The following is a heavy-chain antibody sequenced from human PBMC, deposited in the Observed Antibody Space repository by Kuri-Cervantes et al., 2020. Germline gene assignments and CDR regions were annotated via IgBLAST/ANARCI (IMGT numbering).Heavy chain of an antibody. D-gene: IGHD5-18*01. CDR3: AKDQGDVDTAMAPGG. CDR1: GFTFSSYG. Sequence: GESLKIFCAASGFTFSSYGMHWVRQAPGKGLEWVSVISGGGSGTNYADSVKGRFTISRDNSKNTLYLQMNSLRAEDTAVYYCAKDQGDVDTAMAPGGWGQGTLVTVSS. V-gene: IGHV3-23*01. J-gene: IGHJ4*02. CDR2: ISGGGSGT.